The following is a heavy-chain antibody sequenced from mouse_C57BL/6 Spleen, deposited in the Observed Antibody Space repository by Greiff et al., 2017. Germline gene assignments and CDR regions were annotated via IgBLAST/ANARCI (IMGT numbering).Heavy chain of an antibody. D-gene: IGHD2-12*01. V-gene: IGHV1-52*01. Sequence: QVHVKQPGAELVRPGSSVKLSCKASGYTFTSYWMHWVKQRPIQGLEWIGNIDPSDSETHYNQKFKDKATLTVDKSSSTAYMQLSSLTSEDSAVYYCARDRYDGNWYFDVWGTGTTVTVSS. J-gene: IGHJ1*03. CDR3: ARDRYDGNWYFDV. CDR1: GYTFTSYW. CDR2: IDPSDSET.